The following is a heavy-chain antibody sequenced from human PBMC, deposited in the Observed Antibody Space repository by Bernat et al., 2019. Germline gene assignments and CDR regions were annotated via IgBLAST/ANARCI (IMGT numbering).Heavy chain of an antibody. CDR1: GFTFRDYW. CDR2: INIDGTTT. V-gene: IGHV3-74*01. CDR3: ARTRVVVAATGGAFDI. J-gene: IGHJ3*02. Sequence: EVQLAESGGGLVQPGGSLRLSCAASGFTFRDYWMDWVRQAPGKGPVWVSRINIDGTTTNYADSVKGRFTMSRDNAKNTVYLQMNSLRAEDTAVYYCARTRVVVAATGGAFDIWGQGTMVTVSS. D-gene: IGHD2-15*01.